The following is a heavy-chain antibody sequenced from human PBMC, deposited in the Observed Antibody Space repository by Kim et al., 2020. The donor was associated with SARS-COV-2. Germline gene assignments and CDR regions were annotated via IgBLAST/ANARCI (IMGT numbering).Heavy chain of an antibody. V-gene: IGHV3-21*01. CDR3: AREADIVVVVAADY. J-gene: IGHJ4*02. CDR1: GFTFSSYS. CDR2: ISSSSSYI. D-gene: IGHD2-15*01. Sequence: GGSLRLSCAASGFTFSSYSMNWVRQAPGKGLEWVSSISSSSSYIYYADSVKGRFTISRDNAKNSLYLQMNSLRAEDTAVYYCAREADIVVVVAADYWGQGTLVTVSS.